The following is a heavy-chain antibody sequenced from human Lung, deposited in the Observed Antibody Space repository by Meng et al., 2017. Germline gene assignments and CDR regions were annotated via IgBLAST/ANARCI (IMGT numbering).Heavy chain of an antibody. Sequence: QVQLVQAVAEVTKPGASVKAACKPSGYNFPDYWLHWVRRAPGQGLEWMGRIDPKSGDTHYAQRFQGRVTMTGDTSISTAYMELSGLRSDDTAMYYCARDEDISAAGKLFGDYWGQGTLVTVSS. CDR3: ARDEDISAAGKLFGDY. J-gene: IGHJ4*02. D-gene: IGHD6-13*01. CDR2: IDPKSGDT. CDR1: GYNFPDYW. V-gene: IGHV1-2*06.